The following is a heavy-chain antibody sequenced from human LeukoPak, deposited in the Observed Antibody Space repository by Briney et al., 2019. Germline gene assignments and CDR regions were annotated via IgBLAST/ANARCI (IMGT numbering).Heavy chain of an antibody. Sequence: GGSLRLSCAASGFSVSNNYMTWVRQAPGKGLEWVSVIYISGSTYYADSVKGRFTISRDNSKNTLYLQLNSLRAEDTAVYYCARGQGSWGQGTLVTVSS. CDR2: IYISGST. CDR3: ARGQGS. V-gene: IGHV3-66*01. CDR1: GFSVSNNY. J-gene: IGHJ5*02.